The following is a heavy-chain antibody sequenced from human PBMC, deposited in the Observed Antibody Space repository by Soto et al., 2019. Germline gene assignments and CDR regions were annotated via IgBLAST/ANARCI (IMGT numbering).Heavy chain of an antibody. CDR2: IYNSGST. CDR3: ASGRRMYYYDSSDYYPFDY. CDR1: GGCVSSGDDY. J-gene: IGHJ4*02. D-gene: IGHD3-22*01. V-gene: IGHV4-61*08. Sequence: HSDSLSITSTVSGGCVSSGDDYWSWIRQPPGKGLEWIGYIYNSGSTKYKPSLKSRVTISVDTSKNQFSLKLRSVTAADTAVYYCASGRRMYYYDSSDYYPFDYCGQGTLVTVSS.